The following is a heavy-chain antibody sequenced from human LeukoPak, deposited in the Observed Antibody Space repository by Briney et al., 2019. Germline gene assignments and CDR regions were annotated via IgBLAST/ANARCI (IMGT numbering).Heavy chain of an antibody. CDR2: ISGYNGHS. V-gene: IGHV1-18*01. D-gene: IGHD3-9*01. CDR3: AAGYYDILSG. CDR1: GYTFTSYG. J-gene: IGHJ4*02. Sequence: GASVKVSCKASGYTFTSYGISWVRQAPGQGLEWMGWISGYNGHSNFAQKLQGRVTMATDTSSSTAYMELSSLRSEDTAVYYCAAGYYDILSGWGQGTLVTVSS.